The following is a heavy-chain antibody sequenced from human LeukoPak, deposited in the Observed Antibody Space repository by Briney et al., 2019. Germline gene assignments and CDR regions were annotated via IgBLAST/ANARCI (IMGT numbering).Heavy chain of an antibody. Sequence: SETLSLTCTVSGGSISSYYWSWIRQPPGKGLEWIGYIYYSGSTNYNPSLKSRVTISVDTSKNQFSLKLSSVTAADTAVYYCARALPVFYGSGWYYFDYWGQGTLVTVSS. V-gene: IGHV4-59*01. J-gene: IGHJ4*02. CDR3: ARALPVFYGSGWYYFDY. CDR1: GGSISSYY. D-gene: IGHD6-19*01. CDR2: IYYSGST.